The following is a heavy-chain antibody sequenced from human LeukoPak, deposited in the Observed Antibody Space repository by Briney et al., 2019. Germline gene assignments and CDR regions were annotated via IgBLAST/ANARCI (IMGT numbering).Heavy chain of an antibody. J-gene: IGHJ3*02. D-gene: IGHD3-22*01. CDR3: ARLVDYDNSGDPDIFDI. Sequence: SEPLSLTCTVSGGSIRSYYWSWIRQPPGKGPEWIGSINYSGRTKYNPSLLSRVTISLDTSKNLFSLQMISVTAADTAGYYCARLVDYDNSGDPDIFDIWGQGTMVTVSS. V-gene: IGHV4-59*01. CDR1: GGSIRSYY. CDR2: INYSGRT.